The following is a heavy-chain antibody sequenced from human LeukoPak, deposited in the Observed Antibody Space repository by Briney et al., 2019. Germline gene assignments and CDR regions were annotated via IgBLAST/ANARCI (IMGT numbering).Heavy chain of an antibody. J-gene: IGHJ6*03. D-gene: IGHD4-17*01. CDR2: ISGSGGST. CDR3: AKGNTVTYYYYYMDV. Sequence: GGSLRLSCAASGFTFTNHAMSWVRQAPGKGLEWVSAISGSGGSTYYADSVKGRFTISRDNSKNTLYLQMNSLRAEDTAVYYCAKGNTVTYYYYYMDVWGKGTTVTVSS. V-gene: IGHV3-23*01. CDR1: GFTFTNHA.